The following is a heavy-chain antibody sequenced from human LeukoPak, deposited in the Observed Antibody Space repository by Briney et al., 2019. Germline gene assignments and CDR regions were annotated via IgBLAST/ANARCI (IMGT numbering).Heavy chain of an antibody. Sequence: SETLSLTCTVSGASISSSRDYWGWIRQPPGKGLEWIGSISYSGTTYYNPSLKSRVTISIDTSKKHFFLKLKSVTAADTAVYYCARGYGDFRVEGRYFHSWGQGTLVTVSS. CDR3: ARGYGDFRVEGRYFHS. CDR2: ISYSGTT. D-gene: IGHD4-17*01. J-gene: IGHJ4*02. V-gene: IGHV4-39*07. CDR1: GASISSSRDY.